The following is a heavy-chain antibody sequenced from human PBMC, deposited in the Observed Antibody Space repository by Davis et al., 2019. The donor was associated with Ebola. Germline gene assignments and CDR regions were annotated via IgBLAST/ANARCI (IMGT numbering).Heavy chain of an antibody. J-gene: IGHJ4*02. CDR1: GGSFSGYY. V-gene: IGHV4-34*01. Sequence: PSETLSLTCAVYGGSFSGYYWSWIRQPPGKGLEWIGEINHSGSTNYNPSLKSRVTISVDTSKNQFSLKLSSVTAADTAVYYCARGGWQYQLLYPTPLFDYWGQGTLVTVSS. CDR2: INHSGST. D-gene: IGHD2-2*02. CDR3: ARGGWQYQLLYPTPLFDY.